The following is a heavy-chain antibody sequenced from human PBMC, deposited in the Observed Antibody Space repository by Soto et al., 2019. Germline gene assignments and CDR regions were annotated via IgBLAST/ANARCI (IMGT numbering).Heavy chain of an antibody. CDR1: GGSFSGYY. V-gene: IGHV4-34*01. CDR3: AREETKGYDSPLDYFDY. CDR2: INHSGST. D-gene: IGHD5-12*01. Sequence: PSETLSLTCAVYGGSFSGYYWSWIRQPPGKGLEWIGEINHSGSTNYNPSLKSRVTISVDTSKNQFSLKLSSVTAADTAVYYCAREETKGYDSPLDYFDYWGQGTLVTVSS. J-gene: IGHJ4*02.